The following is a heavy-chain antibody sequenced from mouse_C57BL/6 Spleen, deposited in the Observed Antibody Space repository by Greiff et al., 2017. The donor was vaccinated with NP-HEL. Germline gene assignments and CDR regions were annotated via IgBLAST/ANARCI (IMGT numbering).Heavy chain of an antibody. J-gene: IGHJ2*01. CDR2: IWTGGGT. Sequence: VMLVESGPGLVAPSQSLSITCTVSGFSLTSYAISWVRQPPGKGLEWLGVIWTGGGTNYNSALKSRLSISKDNSKSQVFLKMNSLQTDDTAGDYCAGSYWFGSSSFECWGQGTTLSVSS. V-gene: IGHV2-9-1*01. CDR1: GFSLTSYA. D-gene: IGHD1-1*01. CDR3: AGSYWFGSSSFEC.